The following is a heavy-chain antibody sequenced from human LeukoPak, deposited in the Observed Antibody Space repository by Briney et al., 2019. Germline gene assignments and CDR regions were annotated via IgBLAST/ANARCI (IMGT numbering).Heavy chain of an antibody. J-gene: IGHJ4*02. CDR2: FYLSGGT. V-gene: IGHV4-39*01. Sequence: SETLSLTCTVSGGSICGGSSYWGWVRQPPGGGLEWIGLFYLSGGTFHNPSLQGRVSISVDTSKNQFSLELTSVTAADTAVYYCARRNFPLYFDYWGQGILVTVSS. CDR3: ARRNFPLYFDY. CDR1: GGSICGGSSY. D-gene: IGHD2/OR15-2a*01.